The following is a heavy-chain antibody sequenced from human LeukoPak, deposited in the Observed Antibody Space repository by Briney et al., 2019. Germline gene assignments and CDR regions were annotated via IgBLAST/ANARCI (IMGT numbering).Heavy chain of an antibody. V-gene: IGHV3-23*01. CDR2: ISGGGGST. D-gene: IGHD6-19*01. CDR1: GFTFNNYA. Sequence: QTGGSLRLSCAASGFTFNNYAMSWVRQAPGEGLEWVSAISGGGGSTYYADSLKGRFTISRDNSKNTLYLQMNSLRAEDTAVYYCAKPQSDISGWYFDYWGQGTLVTVSS. CDR3: AKPQSDISGWYFDY. J-gene: IGHJ4*02.